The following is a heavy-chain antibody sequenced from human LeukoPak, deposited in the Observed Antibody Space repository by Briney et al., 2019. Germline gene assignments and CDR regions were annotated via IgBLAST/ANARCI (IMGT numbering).Heavy chain of an antibody. V-gene: IGHV3-15*01. D-gene: IGHD3-3*01. J-gene: IGHJ4*02. CDR1: GFTFSNAW. CDR3: TSMYYDFWSGYHLPDY. CDR2: IKSKTDGGTT. Sequence: PGGSLRLSCAVSGFTFSNAWMSGVRQAPGKGLEWVGRIKSKTDGGTTDYAAPVKGRFTISRDDSKNTLYLQMNSLTTEDTAVYYCTSMYYDFWSGYHLPDYWGQGTLITVSS.